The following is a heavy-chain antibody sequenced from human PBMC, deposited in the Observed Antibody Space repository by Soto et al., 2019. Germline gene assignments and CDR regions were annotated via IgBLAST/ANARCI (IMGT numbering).Heavy chain of an antibody. CDR3: SREGYNYSGMDV. V-gene: IGHV4-31*03. CDR1: GGSINNGDYY. D-gene: IGHD5-18*01. CDR2: TYYSGAT. J-gene: IGHJ6*02. Sequence: QAQLQESGPGLVKPSQTLSLTCTVSGGSINNGDYYWTWARHHPVKGLEWIGYTYYSGATSYNPALKARVSISRDTSENQFCLSLSSVTAADTAVYFCSREGYNYSGMDVWGQGTTVTVS.